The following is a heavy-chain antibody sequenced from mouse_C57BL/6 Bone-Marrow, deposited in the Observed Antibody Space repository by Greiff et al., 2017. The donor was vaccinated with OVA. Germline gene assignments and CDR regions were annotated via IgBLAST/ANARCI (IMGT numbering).Heavy chain of an antibody. CDR2: IYPGGGYT. CDR3: ARSGLGRGYFDV. D-gene: IGHD4-1*01. J-gene: IGHJ1*03. CDR1: GYTFTNYW. V-gene: IGHV1-63*01. Sequence: QVQLKESGAELVRPGTSVKMSCKASGYTFTNYWIGWAKQRPGHGLEWIGDIYPGGGYTNYNEKFKGKATLTAEKSSSTAYMQFSSLTSEDSAIYYCARSGLGRGYFDVWGTGTTVTVSS.